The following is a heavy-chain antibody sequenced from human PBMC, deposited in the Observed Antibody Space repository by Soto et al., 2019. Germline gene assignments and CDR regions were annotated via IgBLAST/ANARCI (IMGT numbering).Heavy chain of an antibody. CDR3: ARDKEHCSGGSCYSPEYFDY. J-gene: IGHJ4*02. CDR2: ISAYNGNT. CDR1: GYNFTSYG. Sequence: QVQLVQSGAEVKKPGASVKVSCKASGYNFTSYGISWVRQAPGQGLEWMGWISAYNGNTNYAQKLQGRVTMTTDTSTSTAYMELRSLRSDDTAVYYCARDKEHCSGGSCYSPEYFDYWGQGTLVTVSS. V-gene: IGHV1-18*01. D-gene: IGHD2-15*01.